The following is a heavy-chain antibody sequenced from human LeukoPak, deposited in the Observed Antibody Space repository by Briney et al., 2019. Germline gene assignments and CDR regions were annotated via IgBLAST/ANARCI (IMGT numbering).Heavy chain of an antibody. V-gene: IGHV3-23*01. CDR1: GFTFSSYG. Sequence: QPGGSLRLSCAASGFTFSSYGMSWVRQAPGKGLEWVSAISGSGGSTYYADSVKGWFTISRDNSKNTLYLQMNSLRAEDTAVYYCAKVLDGYNSRDYWGQGTLVTVSS. J-gene: IGHJ4*02. CDR2: ISGSGGST. CDR3: AKVLDGYNSRDY. D-gene: IGHD5-24*01.